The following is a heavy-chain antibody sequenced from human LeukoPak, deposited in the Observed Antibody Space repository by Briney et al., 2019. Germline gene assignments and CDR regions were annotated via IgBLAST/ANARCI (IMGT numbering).Heavy chain of an antibody. J-gene: IGHJ4*02. Sequence: PGGSLRLSCAASGFTFSSYAMHWVRPAPGKGLEWVAVISYDGGNTYYADSVKGRFTISRDNSKNTLYLQLNSLRAEDTAVYYCARDSTYYYGSGSSGPHYFDYWGQGTLVTVSS. CDR1: GFTFSSYA. CDR2: ISYDGGNT. V-gene: IGHV3-30*01. D-gene: IGHD3-10*01. CDR3: ARDSTYYYGSGSSGPHYFDY.